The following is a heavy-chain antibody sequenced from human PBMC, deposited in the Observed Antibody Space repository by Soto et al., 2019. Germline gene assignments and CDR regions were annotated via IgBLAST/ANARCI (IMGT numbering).Heavy chain of an antibody. Sequence: EVQLVESGGGLVQPGGSLRLSCAASGFTFSDHYMDWVRQAPGKGLEWVGRTRNKANSYTTEYAASVEGRFTISRDDSKNSLYLQMNSLNTEDTAVYYCARENYGSGDYYISYFDYWGQGSLVTVSS. V-gene: IGHV3-72*01. CDR2: TRNKANSYTT. J-gene: IGHJ4*02. D-gene: IGHD3-10*01. CDR3: ARENYGSGDYYISYFDY. CDR1: GFTFSDHY.